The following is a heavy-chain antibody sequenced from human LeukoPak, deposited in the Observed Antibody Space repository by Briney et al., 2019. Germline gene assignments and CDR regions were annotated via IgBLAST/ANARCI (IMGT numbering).Heavy chain of an antibody. CDR2: IYYSGST. D-gene: IGHD2-2*01. J-gene: IGHJ4*02. CDR1: GGSISSYY. Sequence: SETLSLTCTVSGGSISSYYWSWIRQPPGKGLEWIGYIYYSGSTYYNPSLKSRVTISVDTSKNQFSLKLSSVTAADTAVYYCARVRTASYCSSTSCFGSFDYWGQGTLVTVSS. CDR3: ARVRTASYCSSTSCFGSFDY. V-gene: IGHV4-30-4*08.